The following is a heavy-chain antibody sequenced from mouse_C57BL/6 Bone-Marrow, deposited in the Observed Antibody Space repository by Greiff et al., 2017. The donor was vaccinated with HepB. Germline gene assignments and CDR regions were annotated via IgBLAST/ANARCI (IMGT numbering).Heavy chain of an antibody. CDR2: IHPNSGST. Sequence: VQLQQPGAELVKPGASVKLSCKASGYTFTSYWMHWVKQRPGQGLEWIGMIHPNSGSTNYNEKFKSKATLTVDKSSSTAYMQLSSLTSEDSAVYYCARGDYYGSSYFAWFAYWGQGTLVTVSA. CDR1: GYTFTSYW. CDR3: ARGDYYGSSYFAWFAY. J-gene: IGHJ3*01. V-gene: IGHV1-64*01. D-gene: IGHD1-1*01.